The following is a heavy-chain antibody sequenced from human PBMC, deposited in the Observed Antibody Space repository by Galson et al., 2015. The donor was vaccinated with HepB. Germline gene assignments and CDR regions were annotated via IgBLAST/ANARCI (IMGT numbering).Heavy chain of an antibody. J-gene: IGHJ4*02. CDR3: ASPRLVGVRGFDY. CDR1: GFTFSSYS. Sequence: SLRLSCAASGFTFSSYSMNWVRQAPGKGLEWVSSISSSSSYIYYADSVKGRFTISRDNAKNSLYLQMNSLRAEDTAVYYCASPRLVGVRGFDYWGQGTLVTVSS. D-gene: IGHD1-26*01. CDR2: ISSSSSYI. V-gene: IGHV3-21*01.